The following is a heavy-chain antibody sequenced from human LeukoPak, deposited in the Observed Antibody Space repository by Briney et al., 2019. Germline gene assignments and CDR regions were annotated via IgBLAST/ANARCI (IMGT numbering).Heavy chain of an antibody. CDR3: ARAVSGRFDY. V-gene: IGHV4-59*08. CDR2: IYYSGST. D-gene: IGHD6-19*01. Sequence: SETLSLTCTVYGGSMSPYHWGWIRQPPGKGLEWTGYIYYSGSTNYDPSLNSLVTISVDTSRTQFSLRLSSVTAADTAIYYCARAVSGRFDYWGQGTLVTVSS. J-gene: IGHJ4*02. CDR1: GGSMSPYH.